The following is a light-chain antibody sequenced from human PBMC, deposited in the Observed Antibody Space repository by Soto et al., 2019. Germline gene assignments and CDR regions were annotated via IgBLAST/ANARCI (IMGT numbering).Light chain of an antibody. V-gene: IGKV3-15*01. CDR1: QSVSSN. CDR3: QQFHLWPLT. CDR2: GSS. J-gene: IGKJ4*01. Sequence: ETVLTQSPATLSVSPGDRATLSCRASQSVSSNLAWYQHKPGQAPRLLIYGSSTRATAIPARFSGSGSGTEFTLTITSLQSEDSAIYYCQQFHLWPLTFGGGTKVEIK.